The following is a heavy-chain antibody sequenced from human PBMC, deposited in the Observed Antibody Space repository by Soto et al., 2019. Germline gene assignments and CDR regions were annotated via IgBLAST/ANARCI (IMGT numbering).Heavy chain of an antibody. D-gene: IGHD3-22*01. CDR2: ISGSGGST. V-gene: IGHV3-23*01. CDR3: AKGVRSYYYYGMDV. CDR1: GFTFSSYA. Sequence: EVQLLESGGGLVQPGGSLRLSCVASGFTFSSYAMTWVRQAPGKGLEWVSGISGSGGSTYYADSVKGRFTISRDNSKNTMYLQMNSLRAEDTAVYYCAKGVRSYYYYGMDVWGQGTTVTVSS. J-gene: IGHJ6*02.